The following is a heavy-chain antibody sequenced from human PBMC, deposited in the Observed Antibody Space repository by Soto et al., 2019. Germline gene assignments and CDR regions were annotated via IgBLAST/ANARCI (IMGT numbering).Heavy chain of an antibody. J-gene: IGHJ6*02. CDR2: INPNSGGT. CDR3: ARGTLYDFWSGSPLGYYGMDV. V-gene: IGHV1-2*04. D-gene: IGHD3-3*01. Sequence: ASVKVSCKASGYTFTGYYMHWVRQAPGQGLEWMGWINPNSGGTNYAQKFQGWVTMTRDTSISTAYMELSRLRSDDTAVYYCARGTLYDFWSGSPLGYYGMDVWGQGTTVTVSS. CDR1: GYTFTGYY.